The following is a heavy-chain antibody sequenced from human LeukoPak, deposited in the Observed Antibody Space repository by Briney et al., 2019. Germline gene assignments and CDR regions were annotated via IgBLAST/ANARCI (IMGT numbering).Heavy chain of an antibody. Sequence: ASVKVSCKASGYTFTSYDINWVRQATGQGLEWMGWMNPNSGNTGYAQKFQGRVTVTRNTSISTAYMELSSLRSEDTAVYYCARARYYYDSSGYYYYFDYWGQGTLVTVSS. CDR3: ARARYYYDSSGYYYYFDY. J-gene: IGHJ4*02. V-gene: IGHV1-8*03. CDR1: GYTFTSYD. D-gene: IGHD3-22*01. CDR2: MNPNSGNT.